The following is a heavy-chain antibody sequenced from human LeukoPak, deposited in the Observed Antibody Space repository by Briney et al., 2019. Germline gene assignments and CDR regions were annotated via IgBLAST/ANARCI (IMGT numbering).Heavy chain of an antibody. CDR2: INPNSGGT. CDR3: ARDYFAAAGMEHYYYYYYMDV. CDR1: GYTFTGYY. D-gene: IGHD6-13*01. V-gene: IGHV1-2*02. J-gene: IGHJ6*03. Sequence: GASVKVSCKASGYTFTGYYMHWVRQAPGQGLEWMGWINPNSGGTNYAQKFQGRVTMTRDTSISTAYMELSRLRSDDTAVYYCARDYFAAAGMEHYYYYYYMDVWGKGTTVTVSS.